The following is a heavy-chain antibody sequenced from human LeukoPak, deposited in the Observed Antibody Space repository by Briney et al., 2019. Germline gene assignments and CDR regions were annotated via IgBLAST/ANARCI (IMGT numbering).Heavy chain of an antibody. Sequence: ASVKVSCKASGYTFTSYGISWVRQAPGQGLEWMGWISAYNGNTNYAQKLQGRVTMTTDTSTSTAYMELRSLRSDDTAVYYSARNYYDSSGYYYFDYWGQGTLVTVSS. V-gene: IGHV1-18*01. CDR2: ISAYNGNT. D-gene: IGHD3-22*01. J-gene: IGHJ4*02. CDR1: GYTFTSYG. CDR3: ARNYYDSSGYYYFDY.